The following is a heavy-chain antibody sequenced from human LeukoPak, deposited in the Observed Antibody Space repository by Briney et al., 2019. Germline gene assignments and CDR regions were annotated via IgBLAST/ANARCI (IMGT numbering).Heavy chain of an antibody. CDR2: ISGSSGST. J-gene: IGHJ4*02. V-gene: IGHV3-23*01. CDR1: GFTFSSYA. CDR3: AKCTSSTLCRDFGS. D-gene: IGHD2-8*01. Sequence: PGGSLRLSCAASGFTFSSYAMSWVRQAPGKGLEWVSVISGSSGSTYYADSVKGRFTISRDNSKNTLYLQMNSLRAEDTAVYYCAKCTSSTLCRDFGSWGQGTQVTVST.